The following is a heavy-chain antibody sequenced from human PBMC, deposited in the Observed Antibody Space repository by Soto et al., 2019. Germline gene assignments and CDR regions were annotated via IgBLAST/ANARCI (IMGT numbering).Heavy chain of an antibody. D-gene: IGHD3-22*01. Sequence: PGESLKISCKASGYSFSNYWIGWVRQMPGKGLEWMAIIYPGDSDTRYSPSFQGQVTISADKSISTAYLQWSSLKASDSAMYYCAGRLYDGSAYYYEYWGQGTLISVSS. CDR1: GYSFSNYW. J-gene: IGHJ4*02. CDR3: AGRLYDGSAYYYEY. CDR2: IYPGDSDT. V-gene: IGHV5-51*01.